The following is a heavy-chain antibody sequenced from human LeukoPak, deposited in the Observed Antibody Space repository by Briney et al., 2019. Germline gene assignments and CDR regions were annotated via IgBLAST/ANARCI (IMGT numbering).Heavy chain of an antibody. CDR3: ASGSYSPFEY. V-gene: IGHV3-74*01. D-gene: IGHD1-26*01. CDR1: GFTFSNYW. CDR2: INSDGSST. Sequence: PGGSLRLSCAASGFTFSNYWMHWVRQAPGKGLVWVSRINSDGSSTNYADSVKGRFTISRDNAKNSLYLQMNSLRAEDTAVYYCASGSYSPFEYWGQGTLVTVSS. J-gene: IGHJ4*02.